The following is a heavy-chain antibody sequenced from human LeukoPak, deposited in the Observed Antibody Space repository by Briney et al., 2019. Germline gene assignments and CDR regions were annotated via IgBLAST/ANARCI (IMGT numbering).Heavy chain of an antibody. Sequence: GGSLRLSCAASGFTFSSYAMSWVRQAPGKGLEWVSAISGSGGSTYYADSVKGRFTISSDNSKNTLYLQMNSLRAEDTAVYYCAKGYVDTAMVPVYYYYYYGMDVWGQGTTVTVSS. D-gene: IGHD5-18*01. V-gene: IGHV3-23*01. CDR3: AKGYVDTAMVPVYYYYYYGMDV. J-gene: IGHJ6*02. CDR2: ISGSGGST. CDR1: GFTFSSYA.